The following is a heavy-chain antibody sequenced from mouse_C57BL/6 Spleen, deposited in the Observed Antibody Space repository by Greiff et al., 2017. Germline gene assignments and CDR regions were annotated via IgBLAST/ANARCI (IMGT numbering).Heavy chain of an antibody. CDR2: INPYNGGT. J-gene: IGHJ2*01. Sequence: LVKPGASVKMSCKASGYTFTDYYMNWVKQSHGKSLEWIGVINPYNGGTSYNQKFKGKATLTVDKSSSTAYMELNSLTSEDSAVYYCARGTGTDPFDYWGQGTTLTVSS. CDR1: GYTFTDYY. V-gene: IGHV1-19*01. CDR3: ARGTGTDPFDY. D-gene: IGHD4-1*01.